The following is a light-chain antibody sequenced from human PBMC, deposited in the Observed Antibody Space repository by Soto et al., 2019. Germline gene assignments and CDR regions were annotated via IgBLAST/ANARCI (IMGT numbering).Light chain of an antibody. J-gene: IGKJ1*01. CDR3: QQYSVYWT. V-gene: IGKV1-33*01. CDR2: DAS. Sequence: IQMTQSPSSLSASVGDRVTITCQASRDIDNYLNWYQQKPGKAPNLLIYDASNLETGVPLRFTGSGSGTEFTLTINSLQPDDFATYYCQQYSVYWTFGQGTKVEIK. CDR1: RDIDNY.